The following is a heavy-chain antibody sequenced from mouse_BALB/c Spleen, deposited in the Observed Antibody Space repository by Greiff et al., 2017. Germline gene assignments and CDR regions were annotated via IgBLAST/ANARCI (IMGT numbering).Heavy chain of an antibody. J-gene: IGHJ3*01. CDR1: GFTFSDFY. CDR2: SRNKANDYTT. Sequence: EVKVVESGGGLVQPGGSLRPSCATSGFTFSDFYMEWVRQPPGKRLEWIAASRNKANDYTTEYSASVKGRFIVSRDTSQSILYLQMNALRAEDTAIYYCARDAPLLRYPFAYWCEGTLVTDSA. D-gene: IGHD1-1*01. CDR3: ARDAPLLRYPFAY. V-gene: IGHV7-1*02.